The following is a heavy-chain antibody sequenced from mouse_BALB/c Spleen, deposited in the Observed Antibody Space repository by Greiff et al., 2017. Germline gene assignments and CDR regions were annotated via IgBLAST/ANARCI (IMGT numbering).Heavy chain of an antibody. CDR1: GFTFSSFG. CDR2: ISSGSSTI. Sequence: EVKLVESGGGLVQPGGSRKLSCAASGFTFSSFGMHWVRQAPEKGLEWVAYISSGSSTIYYADTVKGRFTISRDNPKNTLFLQMTSLRSEDTAMYYCARSGRGYDTWFAYWGQGTLVTVSA. V-gene: IGHV5-17*02. CDR3: ARSGRGYDTWFAY. J-gene: IGHJ3*01. D-gene: IGHD2-14*01.